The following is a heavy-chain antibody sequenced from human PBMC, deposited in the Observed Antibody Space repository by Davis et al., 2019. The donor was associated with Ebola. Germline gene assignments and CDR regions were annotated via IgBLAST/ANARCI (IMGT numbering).Heavy chain of an antibody. CDR2: IYPGDSDT. CDR1: CYNSATHW. Sequence: GESLKTSCDAACYNSATHWIGWVPQMPGKGLEWMGIIYPGDSDTRYSPSFQDQVTISADKSINTAYLQWSSLKASDTAIYYCARRGYNSALWGMNVWGKGTTVTVSS. D-gene: IGHD3-22*01. CDR3: ARRGYNSALWGMNV. J-gene: IGHJ6*04. V-gene: IGHV5-51*01.